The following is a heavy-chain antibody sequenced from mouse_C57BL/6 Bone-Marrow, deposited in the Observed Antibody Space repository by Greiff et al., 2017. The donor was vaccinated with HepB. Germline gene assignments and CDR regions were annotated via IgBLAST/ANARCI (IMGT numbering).Heavy chain of an antibody. CDR2: INPNNGGT. Sequence: VQLQQSGPELVKPGASVKMSCKASGYTFTDYNMHWVKQSHGKSLEWIGYINPNNGGTSYNQKFKGKATLTVNKSSSTAYMELRSLTSEDSAVYYCARSPFYYYGSSYRYFDVWGTGTTVTVSS. V-gene: IGHV1-22*01. D-gene: IGHD1-1*01. CDR1: GYTFTDYN. J-gene: IGHJ1*03. CDR3: ARSPFYYYGSSYRYFDV.